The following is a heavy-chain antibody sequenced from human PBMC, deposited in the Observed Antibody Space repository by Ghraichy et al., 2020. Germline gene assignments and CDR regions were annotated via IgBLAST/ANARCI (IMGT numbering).Heavy chain of an antibody. J-gene: IGHJ4*02. D-gene: IGHD3-16*02. CDR2: IYYTGST. CDR3: ARHVFDRSLPYYFDY. CDR1: GGSISSYY. Sequence: SETLSLTCTVSGGSISSYYWSWIRQPPGKGLEWIGFIYYTGSTNYNPSLKSRVTMSVDTSKNQFSLKLSSVTAADTAVYYCARHVFDRSLPYYFDYWGQGTLVTVSS. V-gene: IGHV4-59*08.